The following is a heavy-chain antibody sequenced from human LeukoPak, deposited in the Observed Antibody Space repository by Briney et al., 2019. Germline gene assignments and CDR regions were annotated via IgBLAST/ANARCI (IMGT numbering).Heavy chain of an antibody. CDR2: IVVGSGDT. Sequence: SVKVSCKASGSTFTTSAMQWVRQARGQRLEWIGWIVVGSGDTNYAQKFQERVTITGDMSTSTAYMELSSLRSEDTAVYYCAAGDGYTGYFQHWAQGTLVTVSS. J-gene: IGHJ1*01. CDR3: AAGDGYTGYFQH. V-gene: IGHV1-58*02. D-gene: IGHD3-16*01. CDR1: GSTFTTSA.